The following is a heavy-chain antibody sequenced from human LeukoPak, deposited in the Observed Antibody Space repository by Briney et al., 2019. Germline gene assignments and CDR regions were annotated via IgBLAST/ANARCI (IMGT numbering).Heavy chain of an antibody. D-gene: IGHD3-10*01. J-gene: IGHJ5*02. CDR3: ARTPKRFVELYQPGGS. CDR2: ISAYNGNA. CDR1: GYTFTNYG. V-gene: IGHV1-18*01. Sequence: ASVKVSCKASGYTFTNYGITWVRQVPGQGLEWLGWISAYNGNANYAQKVQDRVTMTSDTSTSTAYMELRSLRSDDTAVYYCARTPKRFVELYQPGGSWGQGTLLTVSS.